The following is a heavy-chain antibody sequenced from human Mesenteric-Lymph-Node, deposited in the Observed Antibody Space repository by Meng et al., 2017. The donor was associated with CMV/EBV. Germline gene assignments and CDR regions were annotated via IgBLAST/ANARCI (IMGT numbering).Heavy chain of an antibody. Sequence: SGYTFTGYYIPWVRQAPGQGLEWMGGIIPILGIANYAQKFQGRVTITADKSTSTAYMELSSLRSEDTAVYYCARNLEAAAGQYFDYWGQGTLVTVSS. CDR1: GYTFTGYY. V-gene: IGHV1-69*10. D-gene: IGHD6-25*01. J-gene: IGHJ4*02. CDR2: IIPILGIA. CDR3: ARNLEAAAGQYFDY.